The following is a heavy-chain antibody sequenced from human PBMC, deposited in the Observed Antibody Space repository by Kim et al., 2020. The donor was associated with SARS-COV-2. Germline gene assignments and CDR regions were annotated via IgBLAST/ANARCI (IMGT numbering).Heavy chain of an antibody. CDR3: ARGNYYESVSLSDYYNGMDV. Sequence: GGSLRLSCAASGVSFDSSAMNWVCQAPGKGLEWVAVISFDGRNKAYADSVKGRFTISRDNSKSKLHLQMNSLRVEDTAVYYCARGNYYESVSLSDYYNGMDVWGQGTTVTVSS. J-gene: IGHJ6*02. CDR1: GVSFDSSA. D-gene: IGHD3-10*01. V-gene: IGHV3-30-3*01. CDR2: ISFDGRNK.